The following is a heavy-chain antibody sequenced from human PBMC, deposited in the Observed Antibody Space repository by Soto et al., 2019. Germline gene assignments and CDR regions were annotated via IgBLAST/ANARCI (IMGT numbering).Heavy chain of an antibody. V-gene: IGHV3-23*01. J-gene: IGHJ4*02. D-gene: IGHD4-17*01. CDR2: ISGSGGST. CDR3: AYYRAPVAAAGRDYGDDADY. Sequence: GGSLRLSCAASGFTFSSYAMSWVRQAPGKGLEWVSAISGSGGSTYYADSVKGRFTISRDNSKNTLYLQMNSLRAEDTAVYYGAYYRAPVAAAGRDYGDDADYWGQGTLVTVSS. CDR1: GFTFSSYA.